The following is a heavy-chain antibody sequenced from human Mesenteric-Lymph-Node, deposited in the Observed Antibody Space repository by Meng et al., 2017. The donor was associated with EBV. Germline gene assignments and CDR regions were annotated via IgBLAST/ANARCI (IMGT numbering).Heavy chain of an antibody. Sequence: RLMESVRAVWRTLVTVSLTCAVSVGSIISSGHTWGLIRQHEGRGLWWIGNVYYTGTTYYTPSLSRRVTISLDTSKKQFSRMRNSVTAAYKAVYYCVGDQFNIGWYKYWGQGTLVTVSS. J-gene: IGHJ4*02. V-gene: IGHV4-39*07. CDR2: VYYTGTT. D-gene: IGHD1-14*01. CDR3: VGDQFNIGWYKY. CDR1: VGSIISSGHT.